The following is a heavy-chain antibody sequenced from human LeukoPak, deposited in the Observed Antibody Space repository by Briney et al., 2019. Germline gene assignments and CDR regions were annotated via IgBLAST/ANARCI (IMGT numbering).Heavy chain of an antibody. CDR1: GYTFTSYD. V-gene: IGHV1-8*01. Sequence: ASVKVSCKASGYTFTSYDINWVRRATGQGLEWMGWMNPNSGNTGYAQKFQGRVTMTRNTSISTAYMELSSLRSEDTAVYYCARGHRYDSSVGYWGQGTLVTVSS. CDR2: MNPNSGNT. CDR3: ARGHRYDSSVGY. J-gene: IGHJ4*02. D-gene: IGHD3-22*01.